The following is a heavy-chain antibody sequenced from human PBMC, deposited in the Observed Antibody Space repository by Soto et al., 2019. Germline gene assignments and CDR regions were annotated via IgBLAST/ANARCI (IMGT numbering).Heavy chain of an antibody. V-gene: IGHV3-23*01. D-gene: IGHD6-19*01. CDR3: ARHIVVAWDFDY. CDR2: ISESGGGT. CDR1: GFTFSSYA. J-gene: IGHJ4*02. Sequence: EVQLLESGGGLVQPGGSLRLSCVASGFTFSSYAMSWVRQAPGKGLEWVSSISESGGGTCYADSVKGRFTISRDNSKNTLYLQMNSLRAEDTAVYYCARHIVVAWDFDYWGQGTLVTVSS.